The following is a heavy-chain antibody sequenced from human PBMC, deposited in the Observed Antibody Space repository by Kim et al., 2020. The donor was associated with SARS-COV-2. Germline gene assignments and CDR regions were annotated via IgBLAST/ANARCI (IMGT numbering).Heavy chain of an antibody. V-gene: IGHV1-18*01. J-gene: IGHJ4*02. D-gene: IGHD3-10*01. CDR3: ARAPQLLWFGELFSDY. Sequence: QKLQGRVTMTADTSTSTAYMELRSLRSDDTAVYYCARAPQLLWFGELFSDYWGQGTLVTVSS.